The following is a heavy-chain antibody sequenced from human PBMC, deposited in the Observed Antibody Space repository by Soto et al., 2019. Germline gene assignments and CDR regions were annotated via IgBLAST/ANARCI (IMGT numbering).Heavy chain of an antibody. Sequence: SVKVSCKASGGTFSSYAISWVRQAPGQGPEWMGGIIPIFGTANYAQKFQGRVTITADESTSTAYMELSSLRSEDTAVYYCARDAGHYYDSSGYSQWGQGTLVTVSS. D-gene: IGHD3-22*01. CDR3: ARDAGHYYDSSGYSQ. CDR1: GGTFSSYA. V-gene: IGHV1-69*13. J-gene: IGHJ4*02. CDR2: IIPIFGTA.